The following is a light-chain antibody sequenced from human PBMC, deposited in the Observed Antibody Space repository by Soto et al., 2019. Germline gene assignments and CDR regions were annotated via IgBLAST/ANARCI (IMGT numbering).Light chain of an antibody. CDR1: QRVSTY. CDR2: AAS. V-gene: IGKV3-15*01. Sequence: IVLTQSPATLPVSPGERATLSCRATQRVSTYLAWYQQKPGQAPRLLIYAASSRATGVPARFSGSGAGTDFTLTISILHADDVALYYYQQCNKCPYTFGEGTKLEVK. CDR3: QQCNKCPYT. J-gene: IGKJ2*01.